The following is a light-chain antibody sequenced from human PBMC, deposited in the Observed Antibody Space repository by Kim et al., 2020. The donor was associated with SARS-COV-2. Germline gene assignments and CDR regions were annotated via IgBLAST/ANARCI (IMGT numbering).Light chain of an antibody. CDR2: GAS. J-gene: IGKJ1*01. Sequence: PGERSTLSCRASQSVSSNLAWYQQKPGQAPRLLIYGASTRATGIPARFSGSGSGTEFTLTISSLQSEDFSVYYCQQYNNWPPWTFGQGTKVDIK. CDR3: QQYNNWPPWT. V-gene: IGKV3-15*01. CDR1: QSVSSN.